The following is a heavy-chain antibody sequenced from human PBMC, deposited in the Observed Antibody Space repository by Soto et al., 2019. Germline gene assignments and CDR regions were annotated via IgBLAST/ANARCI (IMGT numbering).Heavy chain of an antibody. V-gene: IGHV4-59*01. CDR2: IYYSGST. D-gene: IGHD5-12*01. CDR3: ARYVRLTRGYSGYAYYFDY. Sequence: SSETLSLTCPVSGGSISSYYWSWIRQPPGKGLEWIGYIYYSGSTNYNPSLKSRVTISVDTSKNQFSLKLSSVTAADTAVYYCARYVRLTRGYSGYAYYFDYWGQGTLVTVSS. J-gene: IGHJ4*02. CDR1: GGSISSYY.